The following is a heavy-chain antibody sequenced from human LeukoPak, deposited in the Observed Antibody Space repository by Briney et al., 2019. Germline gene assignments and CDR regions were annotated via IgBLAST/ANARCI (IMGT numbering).Heavy chain of an antibody. CDR3: ARAPDTVVPAFYYYYYYMDV. CDR1: GGSISSYY. D-gene: IGHD2-2*01. Sequence: SETLSLTCTVSGGSISSYYWRWIRQPPGKGLEWIGFIYYSGSTNYNPSLKSRVTISVDTSKNQFSLKLSSVTAADTAVYYCARAPDTVVPAFYYYYYYMDVWGKGTTVTVSS. V-gene: IGHV4-59*12. CDR2: IYYSGST. J-gene: IGHJ6*03.